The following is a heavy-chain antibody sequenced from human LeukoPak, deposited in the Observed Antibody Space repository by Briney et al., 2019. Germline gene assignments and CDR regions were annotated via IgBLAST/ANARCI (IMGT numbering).Heavy chain of an antibody. D-gene: IGHD5-18*01. Sequence: SETLSLTCTVSGGSIGTSYWSWIRQSPGKGLEWIGYVSNSGNTNYNPSLKSRVTVSVDSSKNQFSLKLSSVTAADTAVYYWARRLYTSMSPFDYWGQGTLVTVSS. CDR3: ARRLYTSMSPFDY. J-gene: IGHJ4*02. CDR1: GGSIGTSY. V-gene: IGHV4-59*08. CDR2: VSNSGNT.